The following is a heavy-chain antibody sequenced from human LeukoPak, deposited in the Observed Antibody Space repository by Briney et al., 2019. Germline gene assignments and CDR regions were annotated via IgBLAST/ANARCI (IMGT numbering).Heavy chain of an antibody. V-gene: IGHV3-74*01. D-gene: IGHD1-26*01. Sequence: GGSLRLSCAASGFTFSSYWMHWVRQAPGKGLVWVSRINSDGSSTSYADSVKGRFTISRDNAKNTLYLQMNSLRPEDTAVYYCAKDEGRVGAPKGFDYWGQGTLVTVSS. CDR1: GFTFSSYW. J-gene: IGHJ4*02. CDR3: AKDEGRVGAPKGFDY. CDR2: INSDGSST.